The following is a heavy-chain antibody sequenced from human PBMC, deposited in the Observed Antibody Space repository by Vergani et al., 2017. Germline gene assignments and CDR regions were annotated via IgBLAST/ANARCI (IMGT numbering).Heavy chain of an antibody. Sequence: QVQLVESGGGVVQPGRSQRLSCVASGFTFSDDSMHWGRQAPGKGLEWVAVIAYDGSKSYYADSVKGRFTISGDNSKNTVYLQMNSLRVEDTAVYYCVRGGGWTGTAYMDVWGNGTTVTVFS. J-gene: IGHJ6*03. CDR3: VRGGGWTGTAYMDV. V-gene: IGHV3-30-3*01. CDR1: GFTFSDDS. D-gene: IGHD1-1*01. CDR2: IAYDGSKS.